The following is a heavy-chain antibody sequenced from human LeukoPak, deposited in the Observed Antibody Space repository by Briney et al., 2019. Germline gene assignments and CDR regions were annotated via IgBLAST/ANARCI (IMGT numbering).Heavy chain of an antibody. J-gene: IGHJ5*02. Sequence: GGSLRLSCAASGFIVSDFDMNWVRQAPGKGLEWVSYFSTSGSYIRYADSVKGRFTISRDAAKNSLYLQLDSLTVEDTAVYFCPRGNYDFAYDPWGQGTLVTVSS. CDR2: FSTSGSYI. V-gene: IGHV3-21*01. D-gene: IGHD3-3*01. CDR3: PRGNYDFAYDP. CDR1: GFIVSDFD.